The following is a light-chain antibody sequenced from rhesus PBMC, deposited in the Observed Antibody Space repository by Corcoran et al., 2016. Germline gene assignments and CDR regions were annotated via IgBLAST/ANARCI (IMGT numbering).Light chain of an antibody. V-gene: IGLV7-88*01. J-gene: IGLJ6*01. CDR3: WLHYSGADV. CDR1: AGAVTGGHY. Sequence: QAVVTQEPSLTVSPGGTVTLTCGSSAGAVTGGHYPYWFQQKPGQAPRTLIYDTSNRLPWTPARFSGSLLGGKAALTLSGAQPEDEAEYYCWLHYSGADVFGSGTKLTVL. CDR2: DTS.